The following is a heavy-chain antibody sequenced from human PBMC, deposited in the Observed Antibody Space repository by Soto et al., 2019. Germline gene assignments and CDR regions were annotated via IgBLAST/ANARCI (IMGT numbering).Heavy chain of an antibody. CDR2: ISGSGGST. Sequence: GGSLSLSCAASGFTFSSDAMSWVRQGRGKGLEWVSAISGSGGSTYYADSVKGRFTISRDNSKNTLYLQMNSLRAEDTAVYYCAKDMVSGYYWGTDYWGQGTLVTVSS. V-gene: IGHV3-23*01. D-gene: IGHD3-22*01. CDR1: GFTFSSDA. J-gene: IGHJ4*02. CDR3: AKDMVSGYYWGTDY.